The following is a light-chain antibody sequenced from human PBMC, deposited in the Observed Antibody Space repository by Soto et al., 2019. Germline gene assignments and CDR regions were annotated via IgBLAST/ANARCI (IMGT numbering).Light chain of an antibody. CDR1: TDDVGSTDS. Sequence: QSALTQPASVSGSPGQSITITCSGTTDDVGSTDSVSWYQHHPGEAPRLVIYEVKNRPSGVPGRFSGSKSANTASLSISGLQHEEDDDDYCSTSTAAGSYIFGSGTKLTVL. CDR2: EVK. V-gene: IGLV2-14*01. J-gene: IGLJ1*01. CDR3: STSTAAGSYI.